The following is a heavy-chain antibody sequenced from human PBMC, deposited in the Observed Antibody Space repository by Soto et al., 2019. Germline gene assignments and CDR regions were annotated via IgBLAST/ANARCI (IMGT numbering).Heavy chain of an antibody. Sequence: VQLVESGGGLVKPGGSLRLSCAASGFTFRTYGMNWVRRAPGGGLEWVASISSSGSFIYYADSVKGRFTISRDDAEKSLYLPMNSLRAEDTALYYCAREPEGIAAALDYWGQGTLVTVSS. CDR3: AREPEGIAAALDY. V-gene: IGHV3-21*01. CDR1: GFTFRTYG. D-gene: IGHD6-13*01. CDR2: ISSSGSFI. J-gene: IGHJ4*02.